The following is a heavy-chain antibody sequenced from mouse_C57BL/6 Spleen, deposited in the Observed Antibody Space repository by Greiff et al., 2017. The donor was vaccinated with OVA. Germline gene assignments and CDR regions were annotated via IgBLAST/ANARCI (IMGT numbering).Heavy chain of an antibody. V-gene: IGHV1-26*01. J-gene: IGHJ3*01. CDR3: ARAIDYDGD. D-gene: IGHD2-4*01. CDR1: GYTFTDYY. CDR2: INPNNGGT. Sequence: EVQLQQSGPELVKPGASVKISCKASGYTFTDYYMNWVKQSHGKSLEWIGDINPNNGGTSYNQKFKGKATLTVDKSSSTAYMELRSLTSEDSAVYYCARAIDYDGDWGQGTLVTVSA.